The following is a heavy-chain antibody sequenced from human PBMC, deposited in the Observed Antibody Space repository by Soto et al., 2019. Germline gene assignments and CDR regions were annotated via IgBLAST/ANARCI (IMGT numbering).Heavy chain of an antibody. V-gene: IGHV3-7*03. J-gene: IGHJ4*02. CDR1: GFTFSSYW. CDR3: ARDPAVTTTI. Sequence: GGSLRLSCAASGFTFSSYWMSWVRRAPGKGLEWVANIKQDGSEIHYVDSVKGRVTISRDNAKNSLYLQMNSLRVEDTAVYHCARDPAVTTTIWGLGTLVNVSS. CDR2: IKQDGSEI.